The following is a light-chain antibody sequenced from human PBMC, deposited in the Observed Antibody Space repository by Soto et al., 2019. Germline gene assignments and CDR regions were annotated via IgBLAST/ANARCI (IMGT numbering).Light chain of an antibody. V-gene: IGKV1-17*03. CDR1: QGINSD. J-gene: IGKJ4*01. Sequence: DIQMTQSPSAMSASVGDRVTITCRASQGINSDLAWFQQKPGKVPKRLIYAASNLESGVPSRFSGSGSSKEFTLTINSLQPEDFATYYCLQYSGYVPTLGGGTKVEIK. CDR2: AAS. CDR3: LQYSGYVPT.